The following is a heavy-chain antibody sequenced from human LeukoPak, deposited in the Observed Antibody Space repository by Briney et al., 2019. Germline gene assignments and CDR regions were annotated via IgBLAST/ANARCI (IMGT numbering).Heavy chain of an antibody. D-gene: IGHD3-22*01. CDR1: GGSVNDYY. Sequence: PSETLSLTCAVSGGSVNDYYWSWIRQPPGKGLEWIGYIYHSGTTNFNPSLRSRVAVSIDTSKNQFSLRLSSVTAADTAVYYCARDNRRGYDSSGYVYWGQGTLVTVSS. CDR2: IYHSGTT. J-gene: IGHJ4*02. V-gene: IGHV4-59*02. CDR3: ARDNRRGYDSSGYVY.